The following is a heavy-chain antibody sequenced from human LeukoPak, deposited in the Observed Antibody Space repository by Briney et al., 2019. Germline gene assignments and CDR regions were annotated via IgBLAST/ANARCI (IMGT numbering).Heavy chain of an antibody. CDR1: GFTFSSYS. J-gene: IGHJ4*02. V-gene: IGHV3-21*01. D-gene: IGHD3-10*01. CDR3: ARGSLLWFGELFIDY. CDR2: ISSSSSYI. Sequence: NPGGSLRLSCAASGFTFSSYSMNWVRQAPEKGLEWVSSISSSSSYIYYADSVKGRFTISRDNAKNSLYLQMNSLRAEDTAVYYCARGSLLWFGELFIDYWGQGTLVTVSS.